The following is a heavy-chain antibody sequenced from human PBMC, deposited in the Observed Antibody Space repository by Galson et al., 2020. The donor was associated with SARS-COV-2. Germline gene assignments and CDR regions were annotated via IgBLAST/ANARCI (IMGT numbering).Heavy chain of an antibody. D-gene: IGHD2-8*01. J-gene: IGHJ4*02. CDR3: AKGGGGVRFDY. CDR1: GYIFTAYY. V-gene: IGHV1-2*02. Sequence: ASVKVSCKASGYIFTAYYMHWVRQAPGQGPERMGWINPNSGDTKHAQKFQGRVTMTRDTSISTAYMEVISLRSDDTAVYYCAKGGGGVRFDYWGQGPLVTVSS. CDR2: INPNSGDT.